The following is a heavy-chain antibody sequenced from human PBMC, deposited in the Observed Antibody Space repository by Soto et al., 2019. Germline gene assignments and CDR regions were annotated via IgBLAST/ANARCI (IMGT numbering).Heavy chain of an antibody. D-gene: IGHD3-10*01. J-gene: IGHJ6*02. Sequence: ASVKVSCKASGYNFHRYYLHWVRQAPGARLEWLGRISPSTGGAIYAQKYRGRATLTRDTSISTGYKDLSSLRSDDTAVYYCERANSMVLYPHAKPMDVRGPGPQVTVSS. CDR2: ISPSTGGA. V-gene: IGHV1-2*06. CDR1: GYNFHRYY. CDR3: ERANSMVLYPHAKPMDV.